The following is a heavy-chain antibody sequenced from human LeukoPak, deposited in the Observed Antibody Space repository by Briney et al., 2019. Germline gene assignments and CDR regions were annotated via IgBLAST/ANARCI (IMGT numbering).Heavy chain of an antibody. CDR1: GSISSSTNY. CDR2: IYHSGDS. D-gene: IGHD3-22*01. J-gene: IGHJ4*02. Sequence: SETLSLTCTGGSISSSTNYWGWIRQAPGKGLEWIGSIYHSGDSYYNPSLQRRATISADKTENHFSLKLRSVTAADTAVYFCARGVYTYDSSAYPFDSWGQGTLVTVSS. V-gene: IGHV4-39*07. CDR3: ARGVYTYDSSAYPFDS.